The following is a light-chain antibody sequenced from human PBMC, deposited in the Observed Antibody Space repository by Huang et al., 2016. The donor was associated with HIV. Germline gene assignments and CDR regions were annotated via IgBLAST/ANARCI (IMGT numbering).Light chain of an antibody. J-gene: IGKJ3*01. V-gene: IGKV1-39*01. CDR3: QQSYSTPLFT. CDR1: QSIISY. CDR2: AAS. Sequence: DIQMTQSPSSLSASVGERVTITCRASQSIISYLNWYQQKPGKAPNLLIYAASSLQTGVPARLSGSGSGTDFTLTISSLQPEDFATYYCQQSYSTPLFTFGPGTKVDIK.